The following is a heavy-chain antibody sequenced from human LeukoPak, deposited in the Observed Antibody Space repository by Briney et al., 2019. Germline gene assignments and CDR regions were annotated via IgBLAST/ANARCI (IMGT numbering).Heavy chain of an antibody. Sequence: GGSLRLSCAASGFTVSSNYMSWVRQAPGKGLECVAKIREDGNEKFYVDSVKGRFTISRDNAKNTLYLQMNSLRAEDTAVYYCARGYSSGWPYYFDYWGQGTLVTVSS. CDR1: GFTVSSNY. D-gene: IGHD6-19*01. CDR2: IREDGNEK. V-gene: IGHV3-7*01. CDR3: ARGYSSGWPYYFDY. J-gene: IGHJ4*02.